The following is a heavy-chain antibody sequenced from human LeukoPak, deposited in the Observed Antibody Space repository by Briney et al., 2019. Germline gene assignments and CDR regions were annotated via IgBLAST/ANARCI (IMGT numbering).Heavy chain of an antibody. CDR2: INSDGGDT. CDR3: ATFGFNWNLGY. V-gene: IGHV3-74*01. CDR1: GFTFSNYY. Sequence: GGSLRLSCAASGFTFSNYYVHWVRHPPGKGLVWVSRINSDGGDTGYVDSVKGRFTISRDNAKNTVYLQMNSLRAEDTAVYYCATFGFNWNLGYWGQGTLVTVSS. J-gene: IGHJ4*02. D-gene: IGHD1-20*01.